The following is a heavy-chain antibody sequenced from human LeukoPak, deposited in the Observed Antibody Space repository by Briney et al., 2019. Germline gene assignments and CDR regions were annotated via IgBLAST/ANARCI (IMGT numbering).Heavy chain of an antibody. CDR1: GGSISSYY. D-gene: IGHD5-24*01. V-gene: IGHV4-4*09. J-gene: IGHJ4*02. CDR2: IYTSGST. Sequence: SETLSLTCTVSGGSISSYYWSWIRQPPGKGVEWIGYIYTSGSTNYNPSLKSRVTISVDTSKNQFSLKLSSVTAADTAVYYCAGRDGYPTHADYGGQGTLVTVSS. CDR3: AGRDGYPTHADY.